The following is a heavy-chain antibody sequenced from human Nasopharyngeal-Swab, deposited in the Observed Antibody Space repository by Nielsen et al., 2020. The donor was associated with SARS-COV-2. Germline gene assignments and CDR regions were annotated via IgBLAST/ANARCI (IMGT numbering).Heavy chain of an antibody. D-gene: IGHD6-13*01. CDR2: IKQDGSEK. V-gene: IGHV3-7*01. CDR3: ARKPPQQLVGGEFDY. J-gene: IGHJ4*02. CDR1: GFTFSSYW. Sequence: GESLKISCAASGFTFSSYWMSWVRQAPGKGLEWVANIKQDGSEKYYVDSVKGRFTISRDNAKNSLYLQMNSLRAEDTAVHYCARKPPQQLVGGEFDYWGQGTLVTVSS.